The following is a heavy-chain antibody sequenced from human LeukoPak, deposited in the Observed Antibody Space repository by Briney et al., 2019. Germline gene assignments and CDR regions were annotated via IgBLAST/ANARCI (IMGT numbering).Heavy chain of an antibody. CDR2: IYYSGST. Sequence: SETLSLTCTVSGGSISSYYWSWIRQPPGKGLEWIGYIYYSGSTNYNPSLKSRVTISVDTSKNQFSLKLSSVTAADTAVYYCARHLFYGSGSYGYYYGMDVWGQGTTVTVSS. CDR1: GGSISSYY. V-gene: IGHV4-59*08. J-gene: IGHJ6*02. D-gene: IGHD3-10*01. CDR3: ARHLFYGSGSYGYYYGMDV.